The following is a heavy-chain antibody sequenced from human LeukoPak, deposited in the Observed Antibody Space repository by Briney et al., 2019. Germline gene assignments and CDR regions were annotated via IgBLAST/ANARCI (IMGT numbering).Heavy chain of an antibody. J-gene: IGHJ4*02. V-gene: IGHV3-23*01. Sequence: PGGSLRLSCAASGFTFSNYAMSWVRQAPGKGLEWVPSMSGSGVYTYYADSVRGRFTISRDNSENKLYLQANSLRAEDTAVYYCGKGLNRDYSGIGDHWGQGTLVTVSS. CDR1: GFTFSNYA. CDR2: MSGSGVYT. D-gene: IGHD5-12*01. CDR3: GKGLNRDYSGIGDH.